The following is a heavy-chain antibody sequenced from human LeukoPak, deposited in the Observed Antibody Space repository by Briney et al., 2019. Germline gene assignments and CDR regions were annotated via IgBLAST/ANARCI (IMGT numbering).Heavy chain of an antibody. CDR3: ARGGAAGGTDAFDI. Sequence: GGSLRLSCAASGFSFSSYSMNWVRQAPGKGLEWVSYISSSGSYIYYADSVKGRFTISRDNAKNSLCLQMNNLRAEDTAVYYCARGGAAGGTDAFDIWGQGTMVTVSS. V-gene: IGHV3-21*01. J-gene: IGHJ3*02. CDR2: ISSSGSYI. D-gene: IGHD6-13*01. CDR1: GFSFSSYS.